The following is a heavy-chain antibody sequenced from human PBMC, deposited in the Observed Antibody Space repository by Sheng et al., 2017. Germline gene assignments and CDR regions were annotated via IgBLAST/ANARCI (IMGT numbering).Heavy chain of an antibody. CDR2: ISGSGGTR. D-gene: IGHD1-26*01. CDR1: GFTFSSYE. J-gene: IGHJ4*02. Sequence: EVQLVESGGGLVRPGGSLRLSCAASGFTFSSYEINWVRQAPGEGLEWVSYISGSGGTRYYADSVKGRFTISRDNAKSSLYLQMNSLRAEDTAIYYCARDGGSYDFHYWGQGTLVTVSS. CDR3: ARDGGSYDFHY. V-gene: IGHV3-48*03.